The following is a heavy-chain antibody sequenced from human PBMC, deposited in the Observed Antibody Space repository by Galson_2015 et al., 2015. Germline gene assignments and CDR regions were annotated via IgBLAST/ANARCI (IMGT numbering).Heavy chain of an antibody. V-gene: IGHV3-48*02. J-gene: IGHJ6*02. CDR2: ISSSSSTI. Sequence: SLRLSCAASGFTFSSYSMNWVRQAPGKGLEWVSYISSSSSTIYYADSVKGRFTISRDNAKNSLYLQMNSLRDEDTAVYYCARDRRGPLWFWTAAHDYYYGMDVWGQGTTVTVSS. D-gene: IGHD3-10*01. CDR3: ARDRRGPLWFWTAAHDYYYGMDV. CDR1: GFTFSSYS.